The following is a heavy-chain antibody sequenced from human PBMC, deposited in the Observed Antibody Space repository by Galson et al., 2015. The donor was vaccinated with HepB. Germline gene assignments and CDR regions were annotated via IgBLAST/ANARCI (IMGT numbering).Heavy chain of an antibody. V-gene: IGHV3-15*01. Sequence: SLRLSCAASGFTFSNAWMSWVRQAPGKGLEWVGRIKSKTDGGTTDYAAPVKGRFTISRDDSKNTLYLQMNSLKTEDTAVYYCTTDGQWGFYCSGGSCDYWGQGTLVTVSS. D-gene: IGHD2-15*01. CDR1: GFTFSNAW. CDR2: IKSKTDGGTT. J-gene: IGHJ4*02. CDR3: TTDGQWGFYCSGGSCDY.